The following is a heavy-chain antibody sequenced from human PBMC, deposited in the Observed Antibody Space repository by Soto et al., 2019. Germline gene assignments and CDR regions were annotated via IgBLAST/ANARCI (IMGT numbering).Heavy chain of an antibody. Sequence: SETLSLTCAVYGGSFSGYYWGWIRQSPGKGLEWIGYLYNTGSTIYNPSLRSRVTISVDTSKNQFSLKMNSVTAADTAVYYCAREISGRYRFDYCGQGTLVTVSS. CDR3: AREISGRYRFDY. CDR1: GGSFSGYY. CDR2: LYNTGST. J-gene: IGHJ4*02. D-gene: IGHD1-26*01. V-gene: IGHV4-59*01.